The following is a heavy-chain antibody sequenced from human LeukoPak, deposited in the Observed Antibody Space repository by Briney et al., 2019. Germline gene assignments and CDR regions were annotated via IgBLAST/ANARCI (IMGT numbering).Heavy chain of an antibody. D-gene: IGHD1-1*01. CDR1: GGTFSNYA. V-gene: IGHV1-69*13. J-gene: IGHJ3*02. CDR3: ARAIMNDPRAFDI. Sequence: SVKVSCKASGGTFSNYAISWVRQAPGQGLEWMGGIIPKFGPPKYAQKLQGRVTITADESTTTAYMELSSLRSEDTAVYYCARAIMNDPRAFDIWGQGTMVTVSS. CDR2: IIPKFGPP.